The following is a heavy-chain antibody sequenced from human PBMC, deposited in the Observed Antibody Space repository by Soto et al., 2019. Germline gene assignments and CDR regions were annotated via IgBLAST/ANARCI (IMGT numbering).Heavy chain of an antibody. CDR1: GFTFRSYA. V-gene: IGHV3-23*01. J-gene: IGHJ4*02. CDR2: ITSSGGNT. D-gene: IGHD6-13*01. Sequence: QLLESGGGLVQPGGSLRLSCATSGFTFRSYAMSWVRQAPGKGLEWVSTITSSGGNTFYAGSVKGRFTISRDNSKITLSLQINSLKAEDTAIYYCAKGNVAAGGRGAYFHSWGQGTLVTVSS. CDR3: AKGNVAAGGRGAYFHS.